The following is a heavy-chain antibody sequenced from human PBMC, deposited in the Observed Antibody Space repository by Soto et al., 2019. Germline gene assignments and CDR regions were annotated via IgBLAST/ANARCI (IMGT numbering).Heavy chain of an antibody. CDR1: GFTFNSYG. CDR3: ARTSGYSLIDY. D-gene: IGHD3-22*01. Sequence: QVQLVESGGGVVQPGRSLRLSSAASGFTFNSYGMHWVRQAPGKGLEWVAVIWYDGSNKYYADSVKGRFTISRDISKNTLYLQMDSLRAEDTSVYYCARTSGYSLIDYWGQGTLVTVSS. CDR2: IWYDGSNK. V-gene: IGHV3-33*01. J-gene: IGHJ4*02.